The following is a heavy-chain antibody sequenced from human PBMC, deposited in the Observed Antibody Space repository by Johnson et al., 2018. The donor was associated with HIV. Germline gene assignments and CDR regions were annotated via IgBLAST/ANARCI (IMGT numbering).Heavy chain of an antibody. CDR1: GFTFDDYG. J-gene: IGHJ3*02. V-gene: IGHV3-20*04. CDR2: INWNGDST. Sequence: VQLVESGGGLVQRGGSLRLSCAASGFTFDDYGVSWVRQAPGKGLEWVSGINWNGDSTGYADSVKGRFTISRDNAKNSLYLQMNSLRAEDTALYYCARDSSSWRPSGAFDIWGQGTMVTVSS. D-gene: IGHD6-13*01. CDR3: ARDSSSWRPSGAFDI.